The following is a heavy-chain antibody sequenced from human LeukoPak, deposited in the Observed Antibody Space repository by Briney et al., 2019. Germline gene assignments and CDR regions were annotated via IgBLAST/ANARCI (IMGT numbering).Heavy chain of an antibody. Sequence: GGSLRLSCSASGFTFTTYGMNWVRQAPGKGLEWVSGIGGSGIRQYYADSVKGRFTISRDNSKNTMYLQMNSLRDEDTAVYYCAKDSHWILFDDWSQGTLVTVSS. D-gene: IGHD2-2*03. CDR1: GFTFTTYG. CDR3: AKDSHWILFDD. CDR2: IGGSGIRQ. J-gene: IGHJ4*02. V-gene: IGHV3-23*01.